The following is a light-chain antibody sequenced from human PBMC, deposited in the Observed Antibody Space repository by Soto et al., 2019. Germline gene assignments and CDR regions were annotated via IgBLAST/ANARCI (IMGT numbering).Light chain of an antibody. CDR2: DAS. V-gene: IGKV3-11*01. CDR3: QQRSNWPST. J-gene: IGKJ4*01. CDR1: QSVSSY. Sequence: EIVLTQSPATLSLSPGERATLSCRASQSVSSYLAWYQQKPGQAPRLLIYDASNRATGIPARFSGSGSGTYLTLTISGLEPEDFAVYYCQQRSNWPSTFGGGTKVEIK.